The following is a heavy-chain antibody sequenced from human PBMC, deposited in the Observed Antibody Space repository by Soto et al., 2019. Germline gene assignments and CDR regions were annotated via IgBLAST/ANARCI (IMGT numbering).Heavy chain of an antibody. Sequence: EVQLVESGGGLVQPGRSLRLSCAASGFTFDDYAMHWVRLAPGKGLEWVSSISWNSGNIDYADSVKGRFTVSRDNAKNSLYLQMNILRSEDTAMYYCAKDASITTTYLAHWGQGTLVTVSA. J-gene: IGHJ4*02. CDR1: GFTFDDYA. D-gene: IGHD1-1*01. CDR2: ISWNSGNI. V-gene: IGHV3-9*01. CDR3: AKDASITTTYLAH.